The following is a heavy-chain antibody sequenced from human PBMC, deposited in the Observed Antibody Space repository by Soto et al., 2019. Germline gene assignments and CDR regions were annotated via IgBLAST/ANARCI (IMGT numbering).Heavy chain of an antibody. V-gene: IGHV1-58*01. CDR1: GFTFTSSA. CDR2: IVVGSGNT. D-gene: IGHD6-25*01. J-gene: IGHJ4*02. Sequence: SVKVSCKASGFTFTSSAVQWVRQARGQRLEWIGWIVVGSGNTNYAQKFQERVTITRDMSTSTAYMELSSLRSEDTAGYYCAAAAQRGLLAFDFDYWGEGTLVTVSS. CDR3: AAAAQRGLLAFDFDY.